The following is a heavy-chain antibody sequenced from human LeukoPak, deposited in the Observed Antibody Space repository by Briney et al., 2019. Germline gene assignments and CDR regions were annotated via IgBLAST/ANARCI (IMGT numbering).Heavy chain of an antibody. D-gene: IGHD3-22*01. Sequence: GASVKVSCKASGGTFSSYAISWVRQAPGQGLEWMGWINPNSGGTNYAQKLQGRVTMTTDTSTSTAYMELRSLRSDDTAVYYCARDTYYYDSSGYYYGYWGQGTLVTVSS. CDR1: GGTFSSYA. V-gene: IGHV1-18*01. CDR3: ARDTYYYDSSGYYYGY. J-gene: IGHJ4*02. CDR2: INPNSGGT.